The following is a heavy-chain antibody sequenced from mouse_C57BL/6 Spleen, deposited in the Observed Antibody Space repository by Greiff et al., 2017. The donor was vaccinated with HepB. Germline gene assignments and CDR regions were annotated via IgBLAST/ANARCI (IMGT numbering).Heavy chain of an antibody. CDR3: ARSASHYYGSSSYWYFDV. J-gene: IGHJ1*03. Sequence: VQLQQSGAELVRPGSSVKLSCKASGYTFTSYWMHWVKQRPIQGLEWIGNIDPSDSETHYNQKFKDKATLTVDKSSSTAYMQLSSLTSEDSAVYYGARSASHYYGSSSYWYFDVWGTGTTVTVSS. CDR2: IDPSDSET. CDR1: GYTFTSYW. D-gene: IGHD1-1*01. V-gene: IGHV1-52*01.